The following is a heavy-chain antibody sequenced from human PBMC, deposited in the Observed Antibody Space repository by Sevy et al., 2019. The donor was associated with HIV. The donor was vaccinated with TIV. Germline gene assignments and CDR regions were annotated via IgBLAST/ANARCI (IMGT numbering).Heavy chain of an antibody. CDR1: GFTFDDYA. J-gene: IGHJ6*02. Sequence: GGSLRLSCVASGFTFDDYAMHWVRQAPGKGLEWVSGISWNSGSIGYADSVKGRFTISRDNAKNSLYLQMNSLRAEDTALYYCAKDGGYSYYDFWSGYYSPYYYYGMDVWGQGTTVTVSS. V-gene: IGHV3-9*01. D-gene: IGHD3-3*01. CDR3: AKDGGYSYYDFWSGYYSPYYYYGMDV. CDR2: ISWNSGSI.